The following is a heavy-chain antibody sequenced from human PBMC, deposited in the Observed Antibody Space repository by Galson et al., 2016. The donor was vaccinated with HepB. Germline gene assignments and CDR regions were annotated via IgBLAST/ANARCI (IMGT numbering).Heavy chain of an antibody. V-gene: IGHV3-23*01. CDR1: GFTFGTYA. Sequence: SLRLPCAGSGFTFGTYAMNWVRQTPGKGLEWVSVVSGSGASTHYADSVKGRFTISRDNSKNTLYLQMNSLRAEDTAIYYCAKDLCGSTGCYGGLDYWGQGTLVTVSS. CDR2: VSGSGAST. D-gene: IGHD2-2*01. J-gene: IGHJ4*02. CDR3: AKDLCGSTGCYGGLDY.